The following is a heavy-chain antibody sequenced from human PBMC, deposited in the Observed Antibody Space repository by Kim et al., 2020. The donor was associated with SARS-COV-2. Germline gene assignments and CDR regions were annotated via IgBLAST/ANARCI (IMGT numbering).Heavy chain of an antibody. D-gene: IGHD3-22*01. CDR1: GYTFTSYG. Sequence: ASVKVSCKASGYTFTSYGISWVRQAPGQGLEWMGWISGDNGYTNYGQNLQGRVTLTADTSTRTAYMELRSLRSDDTAVYYCARWGYYYDSRALESGYWGQGTRVTVSS. V-gene: IGHV1-18*04. J-gene: IGHJ4*02. CDR3: ARWGYYYDSRALESGY. CDR2: ISGDNGYT.